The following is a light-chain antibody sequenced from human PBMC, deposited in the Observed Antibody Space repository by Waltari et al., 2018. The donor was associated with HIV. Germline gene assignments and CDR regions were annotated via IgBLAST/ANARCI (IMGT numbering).Light chain of an antibody. V-gene: IGLV1-44*01. J-gene: IGLJ2*01. CDR1: RSTIGSNI. CDR3: ASWDDTLNGPLAV. Sequence: QSVLTQPPSASGTPGQRVTISCSGSRSTIGSNIVNWYQQLPGATPRLLIFSDHQRPSGVPDRFSGSKSGTSASLAISGLLSEDEADYFCASWDDTLNGPLAVFGGGTKLTVL. CDR2: SDH.